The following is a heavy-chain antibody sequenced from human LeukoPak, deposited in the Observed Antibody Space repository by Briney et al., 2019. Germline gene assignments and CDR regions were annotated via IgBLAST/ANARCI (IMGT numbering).Heavy chain of an antibody. J-gene: IGHJ4*02. CDR2: INHSGST. D-gene: IGHD3-10*01. Sequence: PSETLSLTCTVSGGSISSSSYYWGWIRQPPGKGLEWIGEINHSGSTNYNPSLKSRVTISVDTSKNQFSLKLSSVTAADTAVYYCAGPSDEGSENWGQGTLVTVSS. V-gene: IGHV4-39*07. CDR1: GGSISSSSYY. CDR3: AGPSDEGSEN.